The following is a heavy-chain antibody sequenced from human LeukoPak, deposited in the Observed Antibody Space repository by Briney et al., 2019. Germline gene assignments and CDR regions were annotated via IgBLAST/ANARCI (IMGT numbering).Heavy chain of an antibody. V-gene: IGHV4-59*01. J-gene: IGHJ4*02. Sequence: SETLSLTCTVSGGSISSYYWSWIRQPPGKGLEWIGYFYYSGSTNYNPSLKSRVTISVDTSKNQFSLNLSSVTAADTAVYYCARGDVYNYVRAFDYWGQGTLVTVSS. CDR1: GGSISSYY. CDR3: ARGDVYNYVRAFDY. D-gene: IGHD5-24*01. CDR2: FYYSGST.